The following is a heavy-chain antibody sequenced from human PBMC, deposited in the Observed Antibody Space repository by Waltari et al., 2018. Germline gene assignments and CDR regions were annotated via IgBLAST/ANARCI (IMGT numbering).Heavy chain of an antibody. Sequence: QLQLQESGPGLVKPSETLSLTCTVSGGSISSSSYYWGWIRQPPGKGLEWIGSIYYSGSTYYNPSLKSRVTISVDTSKNQFSLKLSSVTAADTAVYYCASGYSGSYPEYGFDYWGQGTLVTVSS. D-gene: IGHD1-26*01. CDR3: ASGYSGSYPEYGFDY. J-gene: IGHJ4*02. CDR2: IYYSGST. V-gene: IGHV4-39*07. CDR1: GGSISSSSYY.